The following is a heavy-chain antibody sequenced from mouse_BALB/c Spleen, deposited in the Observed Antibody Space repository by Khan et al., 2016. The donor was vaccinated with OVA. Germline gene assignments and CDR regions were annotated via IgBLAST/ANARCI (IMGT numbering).Heavy chain of an antibody. V-gene: IGHV3-6*02. J-gene: IGHJ3*01. D-gene: IGHD3-3*01. Sequence: EVQLQESGPGLVKPSQSLSLTCSVTGYSITSGYYWNWIRQFPGNKLEWMGYKVYDGSNNYNPSLKNRISITRDTSTNQFFLQFNSVTTEDTATYYGDKGGRWFTHWGHGTLVTVSA. CDR3: DKGGRWFTH. CDR2: KVYDGSN. CDR1: GYSITSGYY.